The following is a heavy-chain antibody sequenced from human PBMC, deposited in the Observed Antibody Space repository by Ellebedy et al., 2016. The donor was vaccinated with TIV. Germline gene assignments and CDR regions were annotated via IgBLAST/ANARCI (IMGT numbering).Heavy chain of an antibody. CDR3: GRSPGAVRWSFYYLDY. Sequence: GESLKISCAASGFTLSSYWLHWVRQAPGKGLASVVRIHSAGRSSSYADSVQGRFTIARDNTKNTLFLQMNSLTGDDTAIYYCGRSPGAVRWSFYYLDYWGQGTPVTVSS. CDR2: IHSAGRSS. D-gene: IGHD3-16*01. V-gene: IGHV3-74*01. J-gene: IGHJ4*02. CDR1: GFTLSSYW.